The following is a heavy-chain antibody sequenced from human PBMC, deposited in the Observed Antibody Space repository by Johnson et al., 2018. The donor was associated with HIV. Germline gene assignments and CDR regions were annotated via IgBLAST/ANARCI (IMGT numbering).Heavy chain of an antibody. Sequence: QVQLVESGGGVVQPGRSLRLSCAASGFTFSSYAMHWVRQAPGKGLEWVAVIAYDGSNKYYAASVKGRFTISRDNSKNTLYLQMNSLRAEDTAVYYCAKGRARTAARQPRGDAFDIWGQGTMVTVSP. V-gene: IGHV3-30-3*01. CDR2: IAYDGSNK. CDR1: GFTFSSYA. J-gene: IGHJ3*02. D-gene: IGHD6-6*01. CDR3: AKGRARTAARQPRGDAFDI.